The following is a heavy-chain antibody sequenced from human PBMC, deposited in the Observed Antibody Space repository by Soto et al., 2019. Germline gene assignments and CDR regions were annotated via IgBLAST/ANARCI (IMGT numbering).Heavy chain of an antibody. D-gene: IGHD6-19*01. CDR2: IKQDGSEK. CDR1: GFTFSSYW. CDR3: ARERGYSSGWYGMGDDAFDI. V-gene: IGHV3-7*01. Sequence: GGSLRLSCAASGFTFSSYWMIWVRQAPGKGLEWVANIKQDGSEKYYVDSVKGRFTISRDNAKNSLYLQMNSLRAEDTAVYYCARERGYSSGWYGMGDDAFDIWGQGTMVTVSS. J-gene: IGHJ3*02.